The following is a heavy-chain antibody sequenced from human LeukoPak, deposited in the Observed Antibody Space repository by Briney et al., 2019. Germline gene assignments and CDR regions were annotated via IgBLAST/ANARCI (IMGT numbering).Heavy chain of an antibody. V-gene: IGHV4-59*01. Sequence: SETLSLTCTDSGGSISSYYWSWIRQPPGKGLEWIGYIYYSGSTNYNPSLKSRVTISVDTSKNQFSLKLSSVTAADTAVYYCARTLVFDYWGQGTLVTVSS. CDR1: GGSISSYY. CDR2: IYYSGST. D-gene: IGHD3-10*01. J-gene: IGHJ4*02. CDR3: ARTLVFDY.